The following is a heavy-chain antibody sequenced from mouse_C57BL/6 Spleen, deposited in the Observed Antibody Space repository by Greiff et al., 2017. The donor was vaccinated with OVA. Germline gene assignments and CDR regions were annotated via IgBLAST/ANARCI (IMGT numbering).Heavy chain of an antibody. V-gene: IGHV2-2*01. CDR2: IWSGGST. J-gene: IGHJ4*01. Sequence: QVQLQQPGPGLVQPSQSLSITCTVSGFSLTSYGVHWVRQSPGKGLEWLGVIWSGGSTDYNAAFISRLGISKDNSKSQVFFKMNSLQADDTAIYYCASYYSNSLIFYAMDYWGQGTSVTVSS. D-gene: IGHD2-5*01. CDR3: ASYYSNSLIFYAMDY. CDR1: GFSLTSYG.